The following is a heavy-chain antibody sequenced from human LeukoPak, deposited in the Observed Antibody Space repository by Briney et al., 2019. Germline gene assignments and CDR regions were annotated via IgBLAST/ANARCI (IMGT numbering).Heavy chain of an antibody. D-gene: IGHD1-26*01. CDR3: ASHRSYYYYYYMDV. CDR2: IYISGST. J-gene: IGHJ6*03. V-gene: IGHV4-4*07. Sequence: SETLSLTCTVSGASISTYYWTWIRQSAGKGLEWIGHIYISGSTNYNPSLKSRVTMSVDTAKNQFSLKLSSVTAADTAVYYCASHRSYYYYYYMDVWGKGTTVTVSS. CDR1: GASISTYY.